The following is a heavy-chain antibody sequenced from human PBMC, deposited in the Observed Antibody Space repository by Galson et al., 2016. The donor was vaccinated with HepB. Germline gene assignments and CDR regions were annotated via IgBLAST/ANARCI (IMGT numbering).Heavy chain of an antibody. CDR3: ATSFSVATCYLSGCHYNMDV. CDR2: IVPIFGRE. CDR1: GGTFNSYV. Sequence: SVKVSCKASGGTFNSYVISWVRQAPGQGLGWMGGIVPIFGREDYAQKFQGRLTITADESTSTTYMELSNLRSDDTAVYYCATSFSVATCYLSGCHYNMDVWGQGTTVTVSS. D-gene: IGHD2-2*01. V-gene: IGHV1-69*13. J-gene: IGHJ6*02.